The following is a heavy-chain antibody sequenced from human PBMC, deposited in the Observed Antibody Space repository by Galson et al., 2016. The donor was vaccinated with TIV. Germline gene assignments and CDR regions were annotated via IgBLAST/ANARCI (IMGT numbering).Heavy chain of an antibody. CDR1: GYSFTSFW. J-gene: IGHJ4*02. D-gene: IGHD3-9*01. CDR3: ASSRPELRYFDWQRPQYFDY. Sequence: QSGAELKKPGESLKISCKASGYSFTSFWIGWVRQMPGKGLEWMGVIYPGDSYTTYSPSFQGQVTISADKSSNTAYLQWSSLMASDTAMYFCASSRPELRYFDWQRPQYFDYWGQGSLVTVSS. V-gene: IGHV5-51*01. CDR2: IYPGDSYT.